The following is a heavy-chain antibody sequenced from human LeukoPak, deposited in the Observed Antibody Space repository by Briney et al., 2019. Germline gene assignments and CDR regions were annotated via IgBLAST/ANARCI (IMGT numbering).Heavy chain of an antibody. CDR1: GFTFSSYS. V-gene: IGHV3-21*01. D-gene: IGHD2-15*01. Sequence: GGSLRLSCAASGFTFSSYSMNWVRQAPGKGLEWVSSISSSSSYIYYADSVKGRFTISRDNAKNSLYLQMNSLRAEDTAVYYCARDNIGYHPFDYWGQGTLVTVSS. CDR2: ISSSSSYI. J-gene: IGHJ4*02. CDR3: ARDNIGYHPFDY.